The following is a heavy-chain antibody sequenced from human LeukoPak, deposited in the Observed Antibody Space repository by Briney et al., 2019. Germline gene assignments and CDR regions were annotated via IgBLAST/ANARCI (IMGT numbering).Heavy chain of an antibody. CDR1: GYTLTVLS. D-gene: IGHD2-2*02. CDR2: VEPEDGKA. CDR3: TTDILDYCDTSSCHKGNS. J-gene: IGHJ4*02. Sequence: GASVRVSCKVSGYTLTVLSMHWVRQAPGKGLEWMGGVEPEDGKAIYAQRFQGRVTMTEDTSTDTAYMELSSLRSEDTAVYYCTTDILDYCDTSSCHKGNSWGQGTLVTVSS. V-gene: IGHV1-24*01.